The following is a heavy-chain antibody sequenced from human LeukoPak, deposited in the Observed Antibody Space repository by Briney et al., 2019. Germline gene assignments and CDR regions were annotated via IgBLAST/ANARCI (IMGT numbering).Heavy chain of an antibody. Sequence: GGSLRLSCAASGFTFSSYSMNWVRQAPGKGLEWVSYISSSSSTIYYADSVKGRFTISRDNAKNSLYLQMNSLRAEDTAVYSCARVSWYASGSSSDYWGQGTLVTVSS. V-gene: IGHV3-48*04. CDR2: ISSSSSTI. J-gene: IGHJ4*02. D-gene: IGHD3-10*01. CDR1: GFTFSSYS. CDR3: ARVSWYASGSSSDY.